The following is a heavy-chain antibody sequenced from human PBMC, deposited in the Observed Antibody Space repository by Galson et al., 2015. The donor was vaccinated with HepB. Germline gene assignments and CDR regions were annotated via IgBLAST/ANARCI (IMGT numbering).Heavy chain of an antibody. CDR2: IDPNAGKP. V-gene: IGHV7-4-1*01. CDR3: ARDGYHNGASRFDY. CDR1: GYTFNSYA. Sequence: SVKVSCKASGYTFNSYAINWVRQAPGQGLEYMGWIDPNAGKPTYARGFTGRYVFSLDTSVSTAYLQIGSLEADDTAVYYCARDGYHNGASRFDYCGQGTLVTVSS. J-gene: IGHJ4*02. D-gene: IGHD2-15*01.